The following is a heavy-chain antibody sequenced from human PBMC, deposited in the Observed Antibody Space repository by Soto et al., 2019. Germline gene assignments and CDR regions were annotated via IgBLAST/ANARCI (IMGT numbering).Heavy chain of an antibody. CDR3: ARAYYDSSGLYR. J-gene: IGHJ4*02. D-gene: IGHD3-22*01. CDR2: IFYSGTT. Sequence: SETLSLTGTVSGGSISSGGYYWSWIRQYPGKGLEWIGNIFYSGTTSYNPSLKSRVAISIDTSKNQFSLKLSSVTAADTAVYYCARAYYDSSGLYRWGQGTLVTVSS. CDR1: GGSISSGGYY. V-gene: IGHV4-31*03.